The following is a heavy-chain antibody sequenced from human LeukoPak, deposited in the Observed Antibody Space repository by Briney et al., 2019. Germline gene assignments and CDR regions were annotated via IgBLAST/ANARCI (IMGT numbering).Heavy chain of an antibody. CDR1: GVSISSYY. V-gene: IGHV4-4*07. Sequence: SETLSLTCTVSGVSISSYYWTWIRQSAGKGLEWIGRIYTSGSTYYNPSLKSRVSMSVDTSKNQFSLKLSSVTAADTAVYYCTGLKDCSSTSCLNWGSDYWGQGTLVTVSS. D-gene: IGHD2-2*01. J-gene: IGHJ4*02. CDR3: TGLKDCSSTSCLNWGSDY. CDR2: IYTSGST.